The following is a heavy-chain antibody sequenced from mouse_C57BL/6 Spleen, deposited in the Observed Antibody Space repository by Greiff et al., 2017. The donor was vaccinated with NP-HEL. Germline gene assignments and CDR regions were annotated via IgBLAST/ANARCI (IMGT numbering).Heavy chain of an antibody. V-gene: IGHV1-63*01. CDR2: IYPGGGYT. CDR1: GYTFTNYW. J-gene: IGHJ4*01. CDR3: AREGGGGMDY. Sequence: VKLVESGAELVRPGTSVKMSCKASGYTFTNYWIGWAKQRPGHGLEWIGDIYPGGGYTNYNEKFKGKATLTADKSSSTAYMQFSSLTSEDSAIYYCAREGGGGMDYWGQGTSVTVSS.